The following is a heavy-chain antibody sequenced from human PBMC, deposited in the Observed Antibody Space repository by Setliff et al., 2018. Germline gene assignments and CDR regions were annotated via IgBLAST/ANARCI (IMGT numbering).Heavy chain of an antibody. CDR2: IYTSGST. Sequence: PSETLSLTCTVSGGSISSGSYYWSWIRQPAGKGLEWIGHIYTSGSTNYNPSLKSRVTISVDTSKNQFSLKLSSVTAAETAVYYCARVDDSSGYHDYWGQGTLVTVSS. D-gene: IGHD3-22*01. CDR3: ARVDDSSGYHDY. CDR1: GGSISSGSYY. J-gene: IGHJ4*02. V-gene: IGHV4-61*09.